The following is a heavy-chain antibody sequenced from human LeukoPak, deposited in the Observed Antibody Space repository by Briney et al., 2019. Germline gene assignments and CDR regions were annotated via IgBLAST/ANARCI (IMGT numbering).Heavy chain of an antibody. Sequence: ASVKVSCKASGGTFSSYAISWVRQAPGQGLEWMGGIIPIFGTANYAQKFQGRVTITADESTSTAYMELSSLRSEDTAVYYCARDSPHKYYGYSPPVHSYYYYGMDVWGQGTTVTVSS. CDR2: IIPIFGTA. V-gene: IGHV1-69*13. D-gene: IGHD2-15*01. CDR3: ARDSPHKYYGYSPPVHSYYYYGMDV. CDR1: GGTFSSYA. J-gene: IGHJ6*02.